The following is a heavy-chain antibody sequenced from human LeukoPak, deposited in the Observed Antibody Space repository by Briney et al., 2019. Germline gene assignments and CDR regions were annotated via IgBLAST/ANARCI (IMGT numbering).Heavy chain of an antibody. J-gene: IGHJ4*02. CDR1: GGSISNYY. CDR3: ARGARGVTFLFDY. V-gene: IGHV4-59*08. Sequence: SETLSLTCTVSGGSISNYYWTWIRQPPGKGLEWIGYIYYSGSTNYNPSLKSRVTISVDTSKNQFSLKLTSVTAADTAVYYCARGARGVTFLFDYWGQGTLVTVSS. D-gene: IGHD3-10*01. CDR2: IYYSGST.